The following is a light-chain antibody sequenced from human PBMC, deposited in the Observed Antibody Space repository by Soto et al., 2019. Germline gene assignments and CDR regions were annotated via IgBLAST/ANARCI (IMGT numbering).Light chain of an antibody. V-gene: IGLV1-44*01. Sequence: QSVLTQPPSASGTPGQRLTIACSGTRSNIGSNFVNWYRQLPGTAPKLLVHTNSQRPSGVPDRFSGSKSGTSASLAISGLQSEDEGDYFCAVWDDSLHGYVFATGTKV. CDR3: AVWDDSLHGYV. CDR2: TNS. J-gene: IGLJ1*01. CDR1: RSNIGSNF.